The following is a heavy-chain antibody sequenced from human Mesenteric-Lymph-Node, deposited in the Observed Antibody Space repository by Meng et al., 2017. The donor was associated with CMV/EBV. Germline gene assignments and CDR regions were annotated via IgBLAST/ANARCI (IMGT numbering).Heavy chain of an antibody. J-gene: IGHJ6*02. Sequence: GESLKISCAASGFTFSTSAMHWVRQAPGKGLEWVAVISYDGGNKYYPDSVKGRFTVSRDNSKNTLYLQMSSLRAEDTAIYYCARSLIVIAGDRGYYYYATDVWGQGTTVTVSS. CDR2: ISYDGGNK. V-gene: IGHV3-30*04. CDR3: ARSLIVIAGDRGYYYYATDV. D-gene: IGHD6-13*01. CDR1: GFTFSTSA.